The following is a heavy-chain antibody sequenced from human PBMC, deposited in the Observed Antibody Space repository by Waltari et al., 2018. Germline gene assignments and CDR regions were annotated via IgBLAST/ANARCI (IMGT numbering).Heavy chain of an antibody. CDR2: ISSNSIYI. CDR1: GFTFRTYS. CDR3: ARGSTSSYGMDV. D-gene: IGHD2-2*01. Sequence: EVQLVESGGGLVNPGGSLRLSCAASGFTFRTYSMNWVRQPPGKGLEWVSSISSNSIYIYYADSVKGRFTISRDNAKNSLYLQMNSLRAEDTAVYYCARGSTSSYGMDVWGQGTTVTVSS. J-gene: IGHJ6*02. V-gene: IGHV3-21*01.